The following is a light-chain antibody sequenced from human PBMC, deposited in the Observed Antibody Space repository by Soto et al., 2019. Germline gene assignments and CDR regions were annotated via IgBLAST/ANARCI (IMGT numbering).Light chain of an antibody. V-gene: IGLV1-40*01. CDR3: PSYDISLSGLYV. CDR1: SANSVEGYD. Sequence: QSALKHPPPGAAAPGQNVTISCTGGSANSVEGYDVHWNQQLPGAAHTLLISGSGHRPSGVPDRFSGYKSGTSASLAITGFQAEDDVYYCSPSYDISLSGLYVFGTGTKLNVL. CDR2: GSG. J-gene: IGLJ1*01.